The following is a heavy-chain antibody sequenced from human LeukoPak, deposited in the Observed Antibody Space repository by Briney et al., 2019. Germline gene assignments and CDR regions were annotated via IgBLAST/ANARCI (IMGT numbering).Heavy chain of an antibody. Sequence: SETLSLTCTVSGGSFSSTAYYWSWIRQPPGKGLEWIGYIYGSGTTYYNPPLKSQVTISVDTSKNQFSLRLSSVTAADTAVYYCARGRQIKQWLRDVGWFDPWGQGTLVTVSS. D-gene: IGHD3-22*01. CDR3: ARGRQIKQWLRDVGWFDP. J-gene: IGHJ5*02. CDR2: IYGSGTT. V-gene: IGHV4-30-4*01. CDR1: GGSFSSTAYY.